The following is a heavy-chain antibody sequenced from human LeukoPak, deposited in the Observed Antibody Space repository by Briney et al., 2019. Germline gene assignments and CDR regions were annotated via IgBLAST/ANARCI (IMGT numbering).Heavy chain of an antibody. J-gene: IGHJ4*02. CDR3: ARCTVQGATICAF. V-gene: IGHV4-59*08. CDR2: IYSSETT. D-gene: IGHD5-24*01. Sequence: SETLSLTCSVSGSSISGFHWSWFRQPPEKTLEWIGFIYSSETTSYNPSLRSRVTVSADTSKTHFSLNLESVTAADAAVYYCARCTVQGATICAFWGQGVLVTVSS. CDR1: GSSISGFH.